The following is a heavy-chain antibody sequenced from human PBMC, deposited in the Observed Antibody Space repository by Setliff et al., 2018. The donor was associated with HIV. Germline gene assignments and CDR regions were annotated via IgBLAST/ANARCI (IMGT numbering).Heavy chain of an antibody. CDR2: IYYGGGT. Sequence: LSLTCSVSGGSISSSSYYWGWIRQPPGKGLEWIGSIYYGGGTFYNPSLKSRVTISLDTSKNQFSLQLSSVTAADTAVYYCARLLPGDYYGSGSYFDYWGQGTLVTVSS. J-gene: IGHJ4*02. CDR3: ARLLPGDYYGSGSYFDY. CDR1: GGSISSSSYY. D-gene: IGHD3-10*01. V-gene: IGHV4-39*07.